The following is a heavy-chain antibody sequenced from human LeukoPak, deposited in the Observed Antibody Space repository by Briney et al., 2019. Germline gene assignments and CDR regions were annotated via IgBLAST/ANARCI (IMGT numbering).Heavy chain of an antibody. V-gene: IGHV3-23*01. CDR1: GFTFTSYS. CDR3: AIDPNWGIHY. Sequence: GGSLRLSCAASGFTFTSYSMNWVRQAPGKGLEWVSTISGGGGSTYYADSVKGRFTISRDNSKNTLYLQMNSLRVEDTAIYYCAIDPNWGIHYWGQGVLVTVSS. J-gene: IGHJ4*02. CDR2: ISGGGGST. D-gene: IGHD7-27*01.